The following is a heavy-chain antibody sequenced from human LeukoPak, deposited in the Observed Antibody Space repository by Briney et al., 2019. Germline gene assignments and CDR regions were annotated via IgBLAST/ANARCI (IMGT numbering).Heavy chain of an antibody. V-gene: IGHV4-30-2*01. CDR1: GGSISSGGYS. J-gene: IGHJ1*01. CDR3: AREAGSWQQLKYFQH. CDR2: IYHSGST. Sequence: SETLSLTCAVSGGSISSGGYSWSWIRQPPGKGLEWIGEIYHSGSTNYNPSLKSRVTISVDKSKNQFSLKLSSVTAADTAVYYCAREAGSWQQLKYFQHWGQGTLVTVSS. D-gene: IGHD6-13*01.